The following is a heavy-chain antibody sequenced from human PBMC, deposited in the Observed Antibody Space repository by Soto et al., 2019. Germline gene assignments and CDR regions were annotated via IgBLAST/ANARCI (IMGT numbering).Heavy chain of an antibody. D-gene: IGHD5-18*01. CDR1: GFSFSTFD. CDR3: AKDRIPDGRWNFDF. V-gene: IGHV3-23*01. Sequence: GGSLRLSCEASGFSFSTFDMSWVRQAPGKGLVWVSRISPDDSITKYADSVKGRVTISKDISKTTLYLQMNSLRVEDTAVYYCAKDRIPDGRWNFDFWGLGTLVTV. J-gene: IGHJ4*02. CDR2: ISPDDSIT.